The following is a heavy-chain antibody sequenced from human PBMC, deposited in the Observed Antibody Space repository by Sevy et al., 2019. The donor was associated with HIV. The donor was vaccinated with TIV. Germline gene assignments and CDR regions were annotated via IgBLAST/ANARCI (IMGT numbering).Heavy chain of an antibody. CDR3: AGRDSGGLHDAFDF. D-gene: IGHD2-15*01. CDR2: ISSSSIYI. CDR1: GFTFSRYS. V-gene: IGHV3-21*01. J-gene: IGHJ3*01. Sequence: GGSLRLSCAASGFTFSRYSMNWVRQAPGKGLQWVSSISSSSIYIYYADSVKGRFIISRDNAKNSLYLQMNSLRAEDTAVYYCAGRDSGGLHDAFDFWGQGTMVTVSS.